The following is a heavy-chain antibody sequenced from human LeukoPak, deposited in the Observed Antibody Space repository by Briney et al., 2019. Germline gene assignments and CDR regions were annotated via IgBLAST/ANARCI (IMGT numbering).Heavy chain of an antibody. J-gene: IGHJ4*02. CDR3: AREGIVVVPAAIPFDY. Sequence: GGPLRLSCAASGFTFSSYWMSWVRQAPGKGLEWVANIKQDGSEKYYVDSVKGRFTISRDNAKNSLYLQMNSLGAEDTAVYYCAREGIVVVPAAIPFDYWGQGTLVTVSS. V-gene: IGHV3-7*01. D-gene: IGHD2-2*01. CDR1: GFTFSSYW. CDR2: IKQDGSEK.